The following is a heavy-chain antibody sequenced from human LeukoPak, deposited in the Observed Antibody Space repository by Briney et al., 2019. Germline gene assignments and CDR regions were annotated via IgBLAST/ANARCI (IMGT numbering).Heavy chain of an antibody. Sequence: ASVTVSRTASGYTFNTHYIFWVRQAPGQGLGWMGWISAYNGKTNYAQKLQGRVTMTTDTSTTTAYMELRSLRSDDTAVYYCARVKEIFGSGSYLGDYWGQGTLVTVSS. CDR2: ISAYNGKT. J-gene: IGHJ4*02. CDR1: GYTFNTHY. V-gene: IGHV1-18*01. D-gene: IGHD3-10*01. CDR3: ARVKEIFGSGSYLGDY.